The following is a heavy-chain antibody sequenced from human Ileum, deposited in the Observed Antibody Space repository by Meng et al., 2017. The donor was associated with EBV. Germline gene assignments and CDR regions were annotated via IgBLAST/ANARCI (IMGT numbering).Heavy chain of an antibody. Sequence: QVQVVGSGGGLVKPGTSLRLSCGASGFTFSNYGMYWVRQAPGKGLEWVSVIWYDGSNKYYGDSVKGRFTVSRDNSKNTVSLQMNSLRVEDTAVYYCARLGSGWAADYWGQGTLVTVSS. CDR1: GFTFSNYG. J-gene: IGHJ4*02. D-gene: IGHD6-19*01. CDR3: ARLGSGWAADY. CDR2: IWYDGSNK. V-gene: IGHV3-33*01.